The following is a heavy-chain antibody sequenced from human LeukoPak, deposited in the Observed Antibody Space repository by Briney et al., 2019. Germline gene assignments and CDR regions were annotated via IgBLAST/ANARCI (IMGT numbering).Heavy chain of an antibody. CDR2: ISGSGGST. Sequence: PGGSLRLSCAASGFTFSSYAMSWVRQAPGKGLEWVSPISGSGGSTYYADSVKGRFTISRDNSKNTLYLRMNSLRAEDTAVYYCAKDRAAMVTYYFDYWGQGTLVTVSS. CDR1: GFTFSSYA. V-gene: IGHV3-23*01. J-gene: IGHJ4*02. CDR3: AKDRAAMVTYYFDY. D-gene: IGHD5-18*01.